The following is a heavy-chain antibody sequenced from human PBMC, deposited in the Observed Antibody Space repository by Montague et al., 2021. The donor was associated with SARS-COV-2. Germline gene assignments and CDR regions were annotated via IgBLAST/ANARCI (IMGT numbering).Heavy chain of an antibody. CDR3: ARDYPRGDILTVYYYYMDV. CDR2: IWYDGSTK. V-gene: IGHV3-33*01. CDR1: GFTFSSYG. D-gene: IGHD3-9*01. Sequence: SLRLSCAASGFTFSSYGMHWVRQAPGKGLEWVAVIWYDGSTKYYADSVKGRFTISRDNSKNTLYLQMNSLRAEDTAVYYCARDYPRGDILTVYYYYMDVWGKGTTVTVSS. J-gene: IGHJ6*03.